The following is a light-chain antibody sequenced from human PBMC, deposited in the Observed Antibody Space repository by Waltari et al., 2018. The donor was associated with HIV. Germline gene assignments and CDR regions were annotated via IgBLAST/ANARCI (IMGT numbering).Light chain of an antibody. J-gene: IGLJ3*02. CDR1: SSDVGGYNY. Sequence: QSALTQPRSVSGSPGQSVTISCTGTSSDVGGYNYVSWYQQHPGKAPKLMSYDVNKRPSGVPDRYSGSKSGNTASLTISGLQAEDEANYYCCSYAGSPPWVFGGGTKLTVL. CDR3: CSYAGSPPWV. V-gene: IGLV2-11*01. CDR2: DVN.